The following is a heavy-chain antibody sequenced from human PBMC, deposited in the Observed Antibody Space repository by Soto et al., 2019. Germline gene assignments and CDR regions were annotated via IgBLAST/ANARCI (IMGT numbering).Heavy chain of an antibody. CDR2: MNPNSGNT. CDR1: GYTFTSYD. V-gene: IGHV1-8*01. Sequence: ASVKVSCKASGYTFTSYDINWVRQATVQGLEWMGWMNPNSGNTGYAQKLQGRVNMTRNTSISTAYMEMSSMRSEDKAVYYCARVALEWLQLEMATILDYWGQGTLVTVSS. CDR3: ARVALEWLQLEMATILDY. D-gene: IGHD5-12*01. J-gene: IGHJ4*02.